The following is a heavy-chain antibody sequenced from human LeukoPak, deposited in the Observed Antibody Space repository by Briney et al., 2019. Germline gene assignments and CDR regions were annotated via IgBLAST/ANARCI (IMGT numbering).Heavy chain of an antibody. CDR1: GFMFSNFA. D-gene: IGHD2-2*01. V-gene: IGHV3-23*01. J-gene: IGHJ4*02. Sequence: SGGSLRLSCAASGFMFSNFAMSWVRQAPGKGLGWVSTIYYSGGNTYSADSVKGRFTISRDNAENTLYLQMNSLRAEDTAVYYCAKDQGQAVVPRRFDNWGQGILVTVSS. CDR2: IYYSGGNT. CDR3: AKDQGQAVVPRRFDN.